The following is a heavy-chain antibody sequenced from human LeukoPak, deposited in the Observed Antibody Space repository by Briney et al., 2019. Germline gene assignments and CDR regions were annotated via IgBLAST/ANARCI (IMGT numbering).Heavy chain of an antibody. CDR2: IYYSGST. D-gene: IGHD2-15*01. CDR1: GGSISSGDYY. CDR3: ARTGMDQYCSGGSCPGQVFNY. Sequence: SETLSLTCTVSGGSISSGDYYWSWIRQPPGKGLEWIGYIYYSGSTYYNPSLKSRVTISVDTSKNQFSLKLSSVTAADTAVYYCARTGMDQYCSGGSCPGQVFNYWGQGTLVTVSS. V-gene: IGHV4-30-4*01. J-gene: IGHJ4*02.